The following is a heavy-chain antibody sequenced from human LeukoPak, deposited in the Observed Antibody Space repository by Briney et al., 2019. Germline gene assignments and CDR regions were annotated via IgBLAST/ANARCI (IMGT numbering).Heavy chain of an antibody. D-gene: IGHD3-22*01. J-gene: IGHJ4*02. V-gene: IGHV3-30*02. Sequence: GGSLRLSCAASGFTFSSYGMHWVRQAPGKGLEWVAFIRYDGSNKYYADSVKGQFTISRDNSKNTLYLQMNSLRAEDTAVYYCARVYRAVVNYWGQGTLVTVSS. CDR3: ARVYRAVVNY. CDR1: GFTFSSYG. CDR2: IRYDGSNK.